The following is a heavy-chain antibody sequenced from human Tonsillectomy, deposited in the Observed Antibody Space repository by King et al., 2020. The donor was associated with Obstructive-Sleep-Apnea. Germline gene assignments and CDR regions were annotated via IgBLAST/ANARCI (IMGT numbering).Heavy chain of an antibody. CDR2: ISGSGCVH. V-gene: IGHV3-23*04. J-gene: IGHJ4*02. D-gene: IGHD1-26*01. Sequence: VQLVESGGGLVQPGGSLRRSCAAAGFTFSSYVFICVRQAPGKGLEWVSSISGSGCVHYFADSVNGRFTISRDNYKNTLYLQMNSLRAEDTAVYYCAKDRWELLWYFDYWGQGTLVTVSS. CDR1: GFTFSSYV. CDR3: AKDRWELLWYFDY.